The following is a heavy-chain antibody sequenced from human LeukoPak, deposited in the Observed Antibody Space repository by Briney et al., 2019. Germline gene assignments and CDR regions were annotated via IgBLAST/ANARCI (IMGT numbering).Heavy chain of an antibody. Sequence: PSETLSLTCTVSGGSISSYYWSWIRQPPGKGLEWIGYIYYSGSTNYNPSLKSRVTISVDTSKNQFSLKLSSVTAADTAVYYCARAEPATATDVSLDYWGQGTLVTVSS. CDR3: ARAEPATATDVSLDY. D-gene: IGHD1-14*01. CDR2: IYYSGST. CDR1: GGSISSYY. V-gene: IGHV4-59*01. J-gene: IGHJ4*02.